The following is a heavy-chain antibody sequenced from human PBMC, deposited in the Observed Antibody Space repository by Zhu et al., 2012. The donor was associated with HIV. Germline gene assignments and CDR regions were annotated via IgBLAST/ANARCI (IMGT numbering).Heavy chain of an antibody. CDR1: GGSISSGDYY. D-gene: IGHD3-10*01. CDR3: ASADGSGTYYYYYIGR. J-gene: IGHJ6*03. CDR2: IHHSGTT. V-gene: IGHV4-30-4*08. Sequence: QVQLQESGPGLVKPSQTLSLTCTVSGGSISSGDYYWSWIRQPPGKGLEWIAYIHHSGTTYYNPSLKSRLSISIDTSKNQFSLRLSSVSAADTAVYFCASADGSGTYYYYYIGRXGQRDHGHVSS.